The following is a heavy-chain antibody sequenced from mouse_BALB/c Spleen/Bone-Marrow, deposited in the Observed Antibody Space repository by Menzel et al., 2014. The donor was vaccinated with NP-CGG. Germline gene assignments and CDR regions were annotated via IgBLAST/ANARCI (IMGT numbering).Heavy chain of an antibody. D-gene: IGHD1-2*01. V-gene: IGHV5-17*02. CDR1: GSTFSSFG. Sequence: EVHLVESGGGLVQPGGSRKLSCAASGSTFSSFGMHWVRQAPEKGLEWVAYISSGSSTIYYADTVKGRFTISRDNPKNTLFLQMTSLRSEDTAMYYCARLTFPTATYYYAMDYWGQGTSVTVSS. CDR3: ARLTFPTATYYYAMDY. J-gene: IGHJ4*01. CDR2: ISSGSSTI.